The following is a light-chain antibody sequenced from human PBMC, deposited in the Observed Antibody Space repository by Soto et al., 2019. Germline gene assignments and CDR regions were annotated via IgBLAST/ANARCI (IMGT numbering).Light chain of an antibody. CDR1: SSDVGGYNF. Sequence: QSARTQPASVSGSPGQSITISCTGTSSDVGGYNFVSWYQQYPGTAPKVVIYEVNNRPSGVSDRFSGSKSGNTASLTISGLQAEDEADYYCSSYTTSSTLVFGTGTKV. J-gene: IGLJ1*01. V-gene: IGLV2-14*01. CDR3: SSYTTSSTLV. CDR2: EVN.